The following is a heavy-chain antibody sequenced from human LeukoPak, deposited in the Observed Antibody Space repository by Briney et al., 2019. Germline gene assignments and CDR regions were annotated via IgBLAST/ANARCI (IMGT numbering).Heavy chain of an antibody. CDR1: GGSFSDYY. CDR3: ARRVRGVSFYYYNGMDV. Sequence: SETLSLTCAVYGGSFSDYYWTWIRQSPGKGLEWIGEISHSGATDYNPSLKSRVTISVDTSKNQFSLKVRSVTAADTAVYYCARRVRGVSFYYYNGMDVWGQGTTVTVSS. CDR2: ISHSGAT. J-gene: IGHJ6*02. D-gene: IGHD3-10*01. V-gene: IGHV4-34*01.